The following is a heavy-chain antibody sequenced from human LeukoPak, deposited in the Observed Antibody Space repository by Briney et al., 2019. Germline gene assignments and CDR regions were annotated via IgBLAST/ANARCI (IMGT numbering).Heavy chain of an antibody. D-gene: IGHD3-9*01. CDR1: GGSISSSSYY. CDR3: ARTVHQLTQDILTGYPNPFDY. J-gene: IGHJ4*02. V-gene: IGHV4-39*01. CDR2: IYYSGST. Sequence: SETLSLTCTVSGGSISSSSYYWGWIRQPPGKGLEWIGSIYYSGSTYYNPSLKSRVTISVDTSKNQFSLKLSSVTAADTAVYYCARTVHQLTQDILTGYPNPFDYWGQGTLVTVSS.